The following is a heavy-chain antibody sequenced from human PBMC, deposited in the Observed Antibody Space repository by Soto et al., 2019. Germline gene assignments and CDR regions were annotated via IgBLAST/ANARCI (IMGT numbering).Heavy chain of an antibody. CDR2: ISSGTSSI. CDR3: ARGLYCGSTNCYRTNWFDP. D-gene: IGHD2-2*01. CDR1: EFTFSSYN. J-gene: IGHJ5*02. Sequence: PGGSLRLSCAASEFTFSSYNMNWVRQAPGKGLEWVSSISSGTSSIYYADSVKGRFTISRDNAKNSLYLQMNSLRAEDTAVYYCARGLYCGSTNCYRTNWFDPWGQGTLVPSPQ. V-gene: IGHV3-21*01.